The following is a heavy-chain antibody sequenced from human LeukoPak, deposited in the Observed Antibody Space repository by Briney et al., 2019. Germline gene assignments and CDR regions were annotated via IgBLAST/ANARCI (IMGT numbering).Heavy chain of an antibody. CDR2: INYSGST. V-gene: IGHV4-39*07. J-gene: IGHJ3*02. Sequence: SETPSLTCSVSGGSISSGTYYWAWIRQPPGQGLEWIGCINYSGSTYSNPSLKSRVTISVDTSKNHFSLRMSSVTAADTAMDFCARELPADGFDIWGQGTMVTVSS. CDR3: ARELPADGFDI. CDR1: GGSISSGTYY. D-gene: IGHD1-14*01.